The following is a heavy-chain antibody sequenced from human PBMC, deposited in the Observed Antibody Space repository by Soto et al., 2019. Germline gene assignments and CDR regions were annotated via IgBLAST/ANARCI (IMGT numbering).Heavy chain of an antibody. V-gene: IGHV3-21*01. Sequence: GESLKISCAASGFTFSSYSMNWVRQAPGKGLEWVSSISSSSSYIYYADSVKGRFTISRDNAKNSLYLQMNSLRAEDTAVYYCAGMVRGSVGYYMDVWGKGTTVTVSS. CDR3: AGMVRGSVGYYMDV. CDR1: GFTFSSYS. J-gene: IGHJ6*03. CDR2: ISSSSSYI. D-gene: IGHD3-10*01.